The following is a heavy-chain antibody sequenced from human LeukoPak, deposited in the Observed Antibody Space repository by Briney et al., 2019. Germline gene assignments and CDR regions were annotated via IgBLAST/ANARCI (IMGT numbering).Heavy chain of an antibody. CDR2: IYPGDSDT. CDR3: AIYSDTYYFDH. J-gene: IGHJ4*02. D-gene: IGHD1-26*01. V-gene: IGHV5-51*01. CDR1: GSSFTSSW. Sequence: GASLQISCNGSGSSFTSSWIGWVRQLPGKGLEWMGIIYPGDSDTRYSPSFQGQVTISADKSISTAYLQWSSLKASDTAMYYCAIYSDTYYFDHWGQGTLVTVSS.